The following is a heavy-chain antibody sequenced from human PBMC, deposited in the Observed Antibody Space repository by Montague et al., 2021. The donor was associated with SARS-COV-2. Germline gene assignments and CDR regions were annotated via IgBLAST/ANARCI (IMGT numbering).Heavy chain of an antibody. CDR1: GVSISSYY. CDR2: IYYTGST. Sequence: SEPLSLTCTVSGVSISSYYWIWIRQPPGKGLEWIGYIYYTGSTNYNPSLKSRVTISVDTSKNQFSLKLSSVTAADTAAYYCARGVASSEGNWFDPWGQGTLVTVSS. J-gene: IGHJ5*02. CDR3: ARGVASSEGNWFDP. D-gene: IGHD6-13*01. V-gene: IGHV4-59*01.